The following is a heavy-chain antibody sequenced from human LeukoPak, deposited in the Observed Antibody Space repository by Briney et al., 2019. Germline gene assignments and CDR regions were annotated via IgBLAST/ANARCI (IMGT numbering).Heavy chain of an antibody. Sequence: GGSLRLFCAASGFTFSSYGMHWVRQAPGKGLEWVAVISYDGSNKYYADSVKGRFTISRDNSKNTVYLQMNSLRGEDTAVYYCASTAAATDPPGFWGQGTLVTVSS. D-gene: IGHD6-13*01. CDR1: GFTFSSYG. CDR2: ISYDGSNK. J-gene: IGHJ4*02. V-gene: IGHV3-30*03. CDR3: ASTAAATDPPGF.